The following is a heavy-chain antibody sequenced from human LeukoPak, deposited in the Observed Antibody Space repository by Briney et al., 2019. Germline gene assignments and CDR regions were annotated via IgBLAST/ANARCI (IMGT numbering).Heavy chain of an antibody. Sequence: GGSLRLSCAASGLTFSNAWMSWVRQAPGKGLEWVSSVSGSGGFTYYPDSVKGRFTISRDNSKNTLFLQMNSLRAEDTAVYYCAKALNYDSSGPFDYWGQGTLVTVSS. J-gene: IGHJ4*02. CDR1: GLTFSNAW. CDR2: VSGSGGFT. V-gene: IGHV3-23*01. D-gene: IGHD3-22*01. CDR3: AKALNYDSSGPFDY.